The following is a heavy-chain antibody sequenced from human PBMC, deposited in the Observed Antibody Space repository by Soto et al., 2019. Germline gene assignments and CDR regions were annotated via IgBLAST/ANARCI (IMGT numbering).Heavy chain of an antibody. CDR2: ISAYNGNT. Sequence: QVQLVQSGAEVKKPGASVKVSCKASGYTFITYGINWVRQAPGQGLEWMGWISAYNGNTQFAQKFQGRLNMTRDTSTSTAYMELRSLRSDDTAGYYCALTAIDYWGQGTLVTVSS. V-gene: IGHV1-18*01. CDR1: GYTFITYG. CDR3: ALTAIDY. J-gene: IGHJ4*02. D-gene: IGHD5-18*01.